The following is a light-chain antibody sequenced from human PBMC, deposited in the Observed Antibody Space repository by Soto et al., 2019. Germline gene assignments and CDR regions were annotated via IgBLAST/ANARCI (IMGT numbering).Light chain of an antibody. CDR2: DAS. CDR3: QQYNSYSPTWT. V-gene: IGKV1-5*01. CDR1: QSISRW. J-gene: IGKJ1*01. Sequence: DIPMTQSPSTLSASVGDRVTITCRASQSISRWLAWYQQKPGKAPKVLISDASNLESGVPSRFSGSGSGTEFTLTISSLQPDDFATYYCQQYNSYSPTWTFGQGTKVEIK.